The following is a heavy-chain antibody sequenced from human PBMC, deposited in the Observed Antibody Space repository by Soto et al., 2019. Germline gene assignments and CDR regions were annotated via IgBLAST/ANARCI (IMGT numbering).Heavy chain of an antibody. CDR1: GGSISNYY. CDR3: ARAPAYSTSWLDY. Sequence: QVQLQESGPGLVKPSETLSLTCTVSGGSISNYYWNWIRQPAGKGLEWIGRIYTSGSTSYNPSLKIRVPMSVDTSKNQFSLKLSSVTAADTAVYYCARAPAYSTSWLDYWGQGILVTVSS. CDR2: IYTSGST. D-gene: IGHD6-13*01. J-gene: IGHJ4*02. V-gene: IGHV4-4*07.